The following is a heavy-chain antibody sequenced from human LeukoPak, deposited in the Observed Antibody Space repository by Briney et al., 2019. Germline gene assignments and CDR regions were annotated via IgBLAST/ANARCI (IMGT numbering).Heavy chain of an antibody. CDR2: IYHSGST. J-gene: IGHJ3*02. D-gene: IGHD3/OR15-3a*01. CDR1: GGSISSSNW. V-gene: IGHV4-4*02. Sequence: SETLSLTCAVSGGSISSSNWWSWVRQPPGKGLEWIGEIYHSGSTNYNPSLKSRVTISVDKSKNQFSLKLSSVTAADTAVYYCARGFGQLLAGDAFDIWGQGTMVTVSS. CDR3: ARGFGQLLAGDAFDI.